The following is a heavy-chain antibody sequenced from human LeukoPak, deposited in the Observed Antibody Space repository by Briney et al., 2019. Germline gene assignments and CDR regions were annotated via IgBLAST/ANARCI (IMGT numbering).Heavy chain of an antibody. D-gene: IGHD1-26*01. CDR3: ARLWRSSGSPTAFDI. V-gene: IGHV4-4*09. Sequence: SETLSLTCNVSGGSTSSYYWSWIRQPPGKGLEWIGYISTSGSTNYNPSLKSRVTISVDTSRNQFTLKLSSVTVADTAVYYCARLWRSSGSPTAFDIWGQGTMVTVSS. CDR1: GGSTSSYY. CDR2: ISTSGST. J-gene: IGHJ3*02.